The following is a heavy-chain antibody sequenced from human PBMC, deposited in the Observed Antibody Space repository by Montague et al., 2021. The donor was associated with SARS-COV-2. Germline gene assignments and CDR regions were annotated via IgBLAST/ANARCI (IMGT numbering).Heavy chain of an antibody. Sequence: SETLSLTCTVSGASMSTNDYAWVWVRQPPGQGLEWIGSVYYSGHTYYSRSLESRVTISMDTSKSQFSLKLTSMTAADTAVYYCAKDGEALAWGTFDIWGQGTMVTVSS. CDR3: AKDGEALAWGTFDI. CDR1: GASMSTNDYA. CDR2: VYYSGHT. V-gene: IGHV4-39*07. J-gene: IGHJ3*02. D-gene: IGHD3-10*01.